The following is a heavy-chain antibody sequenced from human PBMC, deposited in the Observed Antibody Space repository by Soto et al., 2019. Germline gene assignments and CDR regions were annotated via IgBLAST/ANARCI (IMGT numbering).Heavy chain of an antibody. D-gene: IGHD2-21*02. CDR3: ARGWCDGDCQFDY. J-gene: IGHJ4*01. V-gene: IGHV4-34*01. CDR1: GGSFSGYY. Sequence: PSETLSLTCAVYGGSFSGYYWSWIRPPPGKGLEWSGEINHSGSTNYNPSLKSRVTISVDTSKNQFSLKLSSVTAADTAVYYCARGWCDGDCQFDYWGHGTLVTVSS. CDR2: INHSGST.